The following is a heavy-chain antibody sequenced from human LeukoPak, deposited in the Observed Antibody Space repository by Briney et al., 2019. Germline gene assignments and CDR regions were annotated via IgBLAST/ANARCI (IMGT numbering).Heavy chain of an antibody. CDR1: GFTFSSYS. D-gene: IGHD2-2*01. CDR3: ARGSIVPAAVGAFDI. CDR2: ISSSSSYI. V-gene: IGHV3-21*01. J-gene: IGHJ3*02. Sequence: GGSPRLSCAASGFTFSSYSMNWVRQAPGKGLEWVSSISSSSSYIYYADSVKGRFTISRDNAKNSLYLQMNSLRAEDTAVYYCARGSIVPAAVGAFDIWGQGTMVTVSS.